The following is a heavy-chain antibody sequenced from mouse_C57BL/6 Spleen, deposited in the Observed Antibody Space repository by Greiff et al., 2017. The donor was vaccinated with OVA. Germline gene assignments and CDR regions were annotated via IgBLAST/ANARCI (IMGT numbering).Heavy chain of an antibody. CDR1: GFSFNTYA. D-gene: IGHD3-2*02. Sequence: EVQGVESGGGLVQPKGSLKLSCAASGFSFNTYAMNWVRQAPGKGLEWVARIRSKSNNYATYYADSVKDRFTISRDDSESMLYLQMNNLKTEDTAMDYCGRPYSSGDGMDYWGQGTSVTVSS. CDR3: GRPYSSGDGMDY. V-gene: IGHV10-1*01. J-gene: IGHJ4*01. CDR2: IRSKSNNYAT.